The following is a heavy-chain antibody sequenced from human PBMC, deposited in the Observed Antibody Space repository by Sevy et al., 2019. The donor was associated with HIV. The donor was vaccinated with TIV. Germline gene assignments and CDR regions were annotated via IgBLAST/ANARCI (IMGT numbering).Heavy chain of an antibody. D-gene: IGHD1-26*01. V-gene: IGHV1-18*01. CDR3: TRDTWELLTGIAYYYSGMDV. J-gene: IGHJ6*02. CDR2: ISPYDGDT. CDR1: GYNFNIYT. Sequence: ASVKVFCQSSGYNFNIYTIHWVRQARGQGLEWVGRISPYDGDTDYAHNFHGRVSLTMDTSTGTAYLGLTSLRSDDTAVYFCTRDTWELLTGIAYYYSGMDVWGQGTTVTVSS.